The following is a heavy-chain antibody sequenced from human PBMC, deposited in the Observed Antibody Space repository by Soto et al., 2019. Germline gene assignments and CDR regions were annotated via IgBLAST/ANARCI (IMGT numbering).Heavy chain of an antibody. J-gene: IGHJ6*03. CDR1: GGSISSSSYY. CDR2: IYYSGST. V-gene: IGHV4-39*01. D-gene: IGHD6-13*01. Sequence: QLQESGPGLVKPSETLSLTCTVSGGSISSSSYYWGWIRQPPGKGLEWIGSIYYSGSTYYNPSLKSRVTISVDTSKNQFSLKLSSVTAADTAVYYCARIDSSSWYGDYYYYYYMDVWGKGTTVTVSS. CDR3: ARIDSSSWYGDYYYYYYMDV.